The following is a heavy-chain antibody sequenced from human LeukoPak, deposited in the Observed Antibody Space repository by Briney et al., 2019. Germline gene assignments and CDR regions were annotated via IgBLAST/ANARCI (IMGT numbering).Heavy chain of an antibody. D-gene: IGHD3-10*01. CDR3: ARTNHRNYYGSGSYKFDP. CDR1: GGSFSGYY. V-gene: IGHV4-34*01. J-gene: IGHJ5*02. Sequence: PSETLSLTCAVYGGSFSGYYWSWIRQPPGKGLEWVGEINHSGSTNYNPSLKSRVTISVDTSKNQFSLKLSSVTAADTAVYYCARTNHRNYYGSGSYKFDPWGQGTLVTVSS. CDR2: INHSGST.